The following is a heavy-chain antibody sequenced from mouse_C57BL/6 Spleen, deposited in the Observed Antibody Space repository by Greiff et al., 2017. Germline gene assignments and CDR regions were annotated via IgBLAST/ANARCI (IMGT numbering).Heavy chain of an antibody. Sequence: EVMLVESGGGLVKPGGSLKLSCAASGFTFSDYGMHWVRQAPEKGLEWVAYISSGSSTIYYADTVKGRFTISRDNAKNTLFLQMTSLRSEVTAMYYCAIDYEFYYAMDYWGQGTSVTVSS. D-gene: IGHD2-4*01. CDR3: AIDYEFYYAMDY. CDR1: GFTFSDYG. V-gene: IGHV5-17*01. CDR2: ISSGSSTI. J-gene: IGHJ4*01.